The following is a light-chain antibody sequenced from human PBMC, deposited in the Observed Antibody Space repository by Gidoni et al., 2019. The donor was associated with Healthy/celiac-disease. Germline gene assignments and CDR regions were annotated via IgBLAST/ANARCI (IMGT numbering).Light chain of an antibody. J-gene: IGKJ5*01. CDR3: QQSYSTPRT. V-gene: IGKV1-39*01. CDR1: QSISSY. CDR2: AAS. Sequence: DIQMTQSPSSLSASVGDRVTITCRASQSISSYLNWYQQKPGKAPKLRIYAASSLQSGVTSRFSGSGSGTDFTHTISRLQPEDFATYYCQQSYSTPRTFGQGTRLEIK.